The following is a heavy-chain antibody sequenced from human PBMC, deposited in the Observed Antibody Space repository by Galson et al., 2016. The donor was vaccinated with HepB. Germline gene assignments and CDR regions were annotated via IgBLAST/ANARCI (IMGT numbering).Heavy chain of an antibody. CDR2: ISPSSRYI. D-gene: IGHD1-26*01. CDR3: ESLAGYGGGYYFDF. CDR1: GFTFNTYS. Sequence: SLRLSCAASGFTFNTYSINWVRQAPGKGLAWVSSISPSSRYIYYADSLKGRFTISRDDAKNSLFLQMNNLRAEDTAVYYCESLAGYGGGYYFDFWGQGTLVTVSS. V-gene: IGHV3-21*01. J-gene: IGHJ4*02.